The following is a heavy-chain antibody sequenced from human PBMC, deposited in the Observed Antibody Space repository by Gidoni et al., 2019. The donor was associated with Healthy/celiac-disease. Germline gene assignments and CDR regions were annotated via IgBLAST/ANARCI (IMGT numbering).Heavy chain of an antibody. D-gene: IGHD3-22*01. CDR2: ISYDGSNK. CDR1: GFTFSSYA. CDR3: AREYRDNYYDSSGPYDY. Sequence: QVQLVESGVGVVQPGRSLSLPCAASGFTFSSYAMHWVRQAPGKGLEWVAVISYDGSNKYYADSVKGRFTISRDNSKNTLYLQMNSRRAEDTAVYYCAREYRDNYYDSSGPYDYWGQGTLVTVSS. J-gene: IGHJ4*02. V-gene: IGHV3-30-3*01.